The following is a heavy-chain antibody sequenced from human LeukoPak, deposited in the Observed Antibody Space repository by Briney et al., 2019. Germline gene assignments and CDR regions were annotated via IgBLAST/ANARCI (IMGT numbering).Heavy chain of an antibody. CDR1: GVTFSSYA. D-gene: IGHD6-19*01. V-gene: IGHV3-23*01. CDR3: ARSSSGWGSIDY. CDR2: ISGSGGST. J-gene: IGHJ4*02. Sequence: PGGSLRLSCAASGVTFSSYAMSWVRQAPGKGLEWVSAISGSGGSTYYADSVKGRFTISRDNSKNTLYLQMNSLRAEDTAVYYCARSSSGWGSIDYWGQGTLVTVSS.